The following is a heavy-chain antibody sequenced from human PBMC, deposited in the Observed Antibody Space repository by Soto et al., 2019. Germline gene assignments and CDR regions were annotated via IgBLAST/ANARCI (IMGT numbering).Heavy chain of an antibody. Sequence: PSETLSLTCTVSGGSISSYYWSWIRQPPGKGLEWIGYIYYSGSTNYNPSLKSRVTISVDTSKNQFSLKLSSVTAADTAVYYCARGFGGSRHDDFDYWGQGTLVTVSS. D-gene: IGHD2-15*01. V-gene: IGHV4-59*01. J-gene: IGHJ4*02. CDR2: IYYSGST. CDR3: ARGFGGSRHDDFDY. CDR1: GGSISSYY.